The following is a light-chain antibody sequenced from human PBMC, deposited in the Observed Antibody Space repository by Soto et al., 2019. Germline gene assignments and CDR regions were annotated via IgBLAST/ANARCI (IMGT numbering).Light chain of an antibody. V-gene: IGKV3-11*01. CDR1: HSVSSSY. CDR2: DAS. Sequence: IVMTQSPSAVSVYPGGRATLSCRTSHSVSSSYLAWFQQKPGQPPRLLIYDASKRATGIPPRFSGSGSTTDFTLTISSLEPEDFAVHYCHQRSNGPPWTFGQGSKVDI. CDR3: HQRSNGPPWT. J-gene: IGKJ1*01.